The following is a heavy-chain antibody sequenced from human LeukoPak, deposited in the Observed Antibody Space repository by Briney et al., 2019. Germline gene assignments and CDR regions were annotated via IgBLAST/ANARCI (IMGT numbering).Heavy chain of an antibody. Sequence: TGGSLRLSCAASGXTVSSKYMSWVRQAPGKGQEWVSVIYSGGGTYYAGSVKGRFTISRDNSKNTVYLQMNSLRAEDTAVYYCAGTASNPPHFDYWGQGTLVTVSS. CDR2: IYSGGGT. J-gene: IGHJ4*02. CDR3: AGTASNPPHFDY. D-gene: IGHD4-11*01. CDR1: GXTVSSKY. V-gene: IGHV3-53*01.